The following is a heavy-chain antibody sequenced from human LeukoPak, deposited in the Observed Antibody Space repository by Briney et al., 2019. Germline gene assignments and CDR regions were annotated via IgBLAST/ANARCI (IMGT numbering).Heavy chain of an antibody. CDR1: GFTFSNYV. Sequence: GGSLRLSCAASGFTFSNYVMNWVRQAPGKGLEWVSASGSGGSTYYADSVKGRFTISRDNSKNTLYLQMNSLRAEDTAVYYCAKDSSGWHPFEFDYWGQGTLVTVSS. CDR2: SGSGGST. J-gene: IGHJ4*02. CDR3: AKDSSGWHPFEFDY. D-gene: IGHD6-19*01. V-gene: IGHV3-23*01.